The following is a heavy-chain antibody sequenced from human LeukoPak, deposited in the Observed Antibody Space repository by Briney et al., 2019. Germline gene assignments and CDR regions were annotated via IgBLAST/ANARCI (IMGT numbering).Heavy chain of an antibody. D-gene: IGHD7-27*01. CDR1: GYTFTSYD. CDR2: MNPNSGNT. Sequence: EASVKVSCKASGYTFTSYDINWVRQATGQGLEWMGWMNPNSGNTGYAQKFQGRVTMTRNTSISTAYMELSSLRSEDTAVYYCARAHPGNWFDPWGQGALVIVSS. J-gene: IGHJ5*02. CDR3: ARAHPGNWFDP. V-gene: IGHV1-8*01.